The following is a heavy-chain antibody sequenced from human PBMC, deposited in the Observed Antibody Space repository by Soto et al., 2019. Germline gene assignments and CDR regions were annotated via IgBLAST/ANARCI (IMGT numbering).Heavy chain of an antibody. Sequence: QVQLVQSGAEVKKPGSSVKVSCKASGGTFSSYAISWVRQAPGQGLEWMGGIIPIFGTANYAQKFQGRVMIAADESTSTAYMELSSLRSEDTVVYYCARDRVPVIAAAGIFDYWCQLALFTVST. J-gene: IGHJ4*02. D-gene: IGHD6-13*01. CDR2: IIPIFGTA. CDR1: GGTFSSYA. V-gene: IGHV1-69*01. CDR3: ARDRVPVIAAAGIFDY.